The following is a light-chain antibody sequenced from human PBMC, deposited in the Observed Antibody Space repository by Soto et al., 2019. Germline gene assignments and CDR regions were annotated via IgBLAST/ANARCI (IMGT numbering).Light chain of an antibody. Sequence: EIVMTQSPATLSVSPGERVTLSCRACQSVFTNLAWHQQKPGQAPRLLIYATSTRATGVPSRFSGSGSGTEFTLTISSLQSEDFGVYYCQQYNNWPYTFGQGTKLEIK. CDR1: QSVFTN. CDR2: ATS. CDR3: QQYNNWPYT. V-gene: IGKV3-15*01. J-gene: IGKJ2*01.